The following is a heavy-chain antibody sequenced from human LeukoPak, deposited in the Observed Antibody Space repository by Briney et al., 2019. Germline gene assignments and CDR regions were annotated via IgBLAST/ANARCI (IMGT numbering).Heavy chain of an antibody. CDR3: ARFDFWSGYSMNHHVDY. CDR1: GYTFTGYY. J-gene: IGHJ4*02. CDR2: INPNSGGT. Sequence: ASVKVSCKASGYTFTGYYMHWVRQAPGQGLEWMGRINPNSGGTNYAQKFQGRVTMTRDTSISTAYMELSRLRSDDTAVYYCARFDFWSGYSMNHHVDYWGQGTLVAVSS. V-gene: IGHV1-2*06. D-gene: IGHD3-3*01.